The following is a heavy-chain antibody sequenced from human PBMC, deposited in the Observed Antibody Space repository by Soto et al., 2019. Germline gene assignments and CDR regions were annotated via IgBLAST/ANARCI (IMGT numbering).Heavy chain of an antibody. D-gene: IGHD2-8*01. CDR1: GFTFSSYP. J-gene: IGHJ4*02. V-gene: IGHV3-74*01. CDR3: VRGTNGWRGMDY. CDR2: ITEDGSGT. Sequence: PGGSLRLSCATSGFTFSSYPIHWVRQAPGKGPVWVSRITEDGSGTTYADSVKGRFTVTGDNAKNTMYLQMSGLGAEDTAVYHCVRGTNGWRGMDYWGQGTLVTVSS.